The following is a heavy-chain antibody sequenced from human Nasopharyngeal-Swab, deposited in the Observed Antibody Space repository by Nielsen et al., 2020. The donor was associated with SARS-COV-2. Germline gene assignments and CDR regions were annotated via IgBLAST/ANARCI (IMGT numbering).Heavy chain of an antibody. CDR3: ARDVKWGSPDYYYGMDV. Sequence: GESLKISFAAPGFTFSSYSMNLVPQAPGKGPEWVSYISSSSSALYYADSVKGRFTIFRDNAKNSLYLQMNSLRVEDTAVYYCARDVKWGSPDYYYGMDVWGQGTTVTVSS. CDR1: GFTFSSYS. V-gene: IGHV3-48*01. CDR2: ISSSSSAL. D-gene: IGHD7-27*01. J-gene: IGHJ6*02.